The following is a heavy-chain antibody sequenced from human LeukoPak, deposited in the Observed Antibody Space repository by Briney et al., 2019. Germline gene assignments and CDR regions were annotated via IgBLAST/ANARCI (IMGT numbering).Heavy chain of an antibody. J-gene: IGHJ6*03. CDR2: IKSKTDGGTT. V-gene: IGHV3-15*01. Sequence: GGSLRLSCAASGFTFSNAWMSWVRQAPGKGLDWVGRIKSKTDGGTTDYAAPVKGRFTISRDDSKNKLYLQMNSLKTEDTAVYYCTVGIAMAGSRIQVGYYYYYYYMDVWGRGTTVTVSS. D-gene: IGHD6-19*01. CDR3: TVGIAMAGSRIQVGYYYYYYYMDV. CDR1: GFTFSNAW.